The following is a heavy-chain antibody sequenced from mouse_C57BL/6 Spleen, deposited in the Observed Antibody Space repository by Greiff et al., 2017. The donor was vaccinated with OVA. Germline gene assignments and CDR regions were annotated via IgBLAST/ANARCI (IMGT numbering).Heavy chain of an antibody. CDR1: GYTFTDYY. CDR2: LNPYNGGT. Sequence: EVQLQQSGPVLVKPGASVKMSCKASGYTFTDYYMNWVKQSHGKSLEWIGVLNPYNGGTSYNQKFQGKATLNVDKSSRTAYMELHSLTSEDSAVYYCVRSSGTRAMDYWGQGTSVTVSS. J-gene: IGHJ4*01. V-gene: IGHV1-19*01. D-gene: IGHD4-1*01. CDR3: VRSSGTRAMDY.